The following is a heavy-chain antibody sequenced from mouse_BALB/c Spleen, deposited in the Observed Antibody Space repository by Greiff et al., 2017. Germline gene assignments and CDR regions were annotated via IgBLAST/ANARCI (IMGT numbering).Heavy chain of an antibody. J-gene: IGHJ3*01. Sequence: EVNVVESGGGLVKPGGSLKLSCAASGFTFSDYYMYWVRQTPEKRLEWVATISDGGSYTYYPDSVKGRFTISRDNAKNNLYLQMSSLKSEDTAMYYCARDYAAYYGYYEFAYWGQGTLVTVSA. CDR3: ARDYAAYYGYYEFAY. CDR2: ISDGGSYT. D-gene: IGHD2-10*01. V-gene: IGHV5-4*02. CDR1: GFTFSDYY.